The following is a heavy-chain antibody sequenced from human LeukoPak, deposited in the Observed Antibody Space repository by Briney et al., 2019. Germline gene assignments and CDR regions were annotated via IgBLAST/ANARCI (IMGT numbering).Heavy chain of an antibody. CDR1: GGTFSSYS. Sequence: SVKVSCKASGGTFSSYSITWVRQAPGQGLEWMGRIIPTLGIANYAQKFQGRVTITADKSTSTAYMELSSLRSEDTAVYYCARGDSGYDYGFDNWGQGTLVTVSS. V-gene: IGHV1-69*04. D-gene: IGHD5-12*01. CDR2: IIPTLGIA. J-gene: IGHJ4*02. CDR3: ARGDSGYDYGFDN.